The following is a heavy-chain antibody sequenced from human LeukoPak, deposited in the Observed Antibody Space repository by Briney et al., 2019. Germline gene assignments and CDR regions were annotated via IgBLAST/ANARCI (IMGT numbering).Heavy chain of an antibody. J-gene: IGHJ5*02. CDR3: AKDSRRTVIPAAKNWFDP. Sequence: GGSLRLSCAASGFTFSSYGMHWVRQAPGQGLEWVAFIRYDGSNKYYADSVKGRFTISRDNSKNTLYLQMNSLRAEDTAVYYCAKDSRRTVIPAAKNWFDPWGQGTLVTVSS. CDR2: IRYDGSNK. D-gene: IGHD2-2*01. CDR1: GFTFSSYG. V-gene: IGHV3-30*02.